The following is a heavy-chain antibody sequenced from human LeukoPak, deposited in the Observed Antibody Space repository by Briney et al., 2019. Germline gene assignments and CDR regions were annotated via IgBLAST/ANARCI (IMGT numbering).Heavy chain of an antibody. J-gene: IGHJ5*02. CDR3: AKGGLVHRFDP. V-gene: IGHV3-30*18. CDR1: GFTFSSYG. Sequence: GGSLRLSCAASGFTFSSYGMHWVRQAPGKGLEWVAVISYDGSNKYYADSVKGRFTISRDNSKNTLYPQMNSLRAEDTAVYYCAKGGLVHRFDPWGQGTLVTVSS. CDR2: ISYDGSNK.